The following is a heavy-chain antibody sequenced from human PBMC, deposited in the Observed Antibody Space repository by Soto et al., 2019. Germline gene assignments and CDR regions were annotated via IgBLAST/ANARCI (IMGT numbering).Heavy chain of an antibody. V-gene: IGHV1-46*01. D-gene: IGHD2-15*01. Sequence: ASVKVSCKTSGYTFTNYFVHWVRQAPGQGLEWMGTINPGNRITKYALKFQGRVTMTRDTSTTTIYMELSSLRSDDTAIYYCAREENCSGGTCYSEYFHRWGQGTLVTVSS. CDR1: GYTFTNYF. CDR3: AREENCSGGTCYSEYFHR. CDR2: INPGNRIT. J-gene: IGHJ1*01.